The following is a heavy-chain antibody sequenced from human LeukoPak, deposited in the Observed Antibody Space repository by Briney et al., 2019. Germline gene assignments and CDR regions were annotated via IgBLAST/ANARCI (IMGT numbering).Heavy chain of an antibody. CDR1: GYTFTSYD. CDR2: INPNSGNT. D-gene: IGHD5-12*01. Sequence: ASVKLSCKASGYTFTSYDISWVRQATGQGLEWMGSINPNSGNTGYAHNVKGRVTMTRDDSISTAHMELSSLRSEDTAVYYCARVEYSGYDRYWGQGTLVTVSS. V-gene: IGHV1-8*01. CDR3: ARVEYSGYDRY. J-gene: IGHJ4*02.